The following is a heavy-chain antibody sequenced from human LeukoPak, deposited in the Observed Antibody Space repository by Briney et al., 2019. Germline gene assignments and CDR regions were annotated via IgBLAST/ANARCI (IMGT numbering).Heavy chain of an antibody. CDR2: IYWDDDK. Sequence: SGPTLAKPTQTLTLTCTFSGFSLSTSGVGVGWIRQPPGKALEWLALIYWDDDKRYSPSLKSRLTITKDTSKNQVVLTMTNMDPVDTATYYCAHTTLMVYAMGPLNYWFDPWGQGTLVTVSS. D-gene: IGHD2-8*01. CDR1: GFSLSTSGVG. CDR3: AHTTLMVYAMGPLNYWFDP. J-gene: IGHJ5*02. V-gene: IGHV2-5*02.